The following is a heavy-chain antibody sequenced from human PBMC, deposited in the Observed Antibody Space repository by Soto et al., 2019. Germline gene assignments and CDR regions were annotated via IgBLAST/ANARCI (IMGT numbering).Heavy chain of an antibody. CDR3: AKDSTGNRQPRYFDY. D-gene: IGHD4-4*01. J-gene: IGHJ4*02. V-gene: IGHV3-23*01. Sequence: EVQLLESGGGLVQPGGSLRLSCAASGFTFTSYAMSWVRQAPGKGLEWVSAIGGSGDTTYHADSVRGLFTISSDNSKNTLYFQMTSLRADDTAVYYCAKDSTGNRQPRYFDYWGQGTLVTVSS. CDR2: IGGSGDTT. CDR1: GFTFTSYA.